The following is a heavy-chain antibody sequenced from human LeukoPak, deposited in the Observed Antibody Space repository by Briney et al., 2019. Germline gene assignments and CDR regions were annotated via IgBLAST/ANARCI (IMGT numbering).Heavy chain of an antibody. CDR2: ISGSDRST. CDR3: AKGLATAVARGDFNI. J-gene: IGHJ3*02. CDR1: GFTFSSYG. V-gene: IGHV3-23*01. Sequence: PGRTLRLSCAASGFTFSSYGMSWVRQAPGKGLEWVSSISGSDRSTYYADSVKGRFTISRDNSKNTLYLQMNSLRAEDTAVYYCAKGLATAVARGDFNIWGQGTMVTVSS. D-gene: IGHD4-23*01.